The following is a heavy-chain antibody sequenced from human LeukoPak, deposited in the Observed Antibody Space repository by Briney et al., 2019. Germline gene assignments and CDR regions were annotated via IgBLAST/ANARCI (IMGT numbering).Heavy chain of an antibody. J-gene: IGHJ4*02. CDR3: ARAIRGSSSWYDSYYFDY. D-gene: IGHD6-13*01. CDR2: ISSSSSYI. CDR1: GFTFSSYS. Sequence: PGGSLRLSCAASGFTFSSYSMNWVRQAPGKGLEWVSSISSSSSYIYYADSVKGGFTISRDNAKNSLYLQMNSLRAEDTVVYYCARAIRGSSSWYDSYYFDYWGQGTLVTVSS. V-gene: IGHV3-21*01.